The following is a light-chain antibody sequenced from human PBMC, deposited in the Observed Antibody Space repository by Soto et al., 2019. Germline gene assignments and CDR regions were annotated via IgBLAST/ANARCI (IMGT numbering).Light chain of an antibody. V-gene: IGKV2-28*01. Sequence: DIVMTQSPLSLPVTPGDPASISCRSSQILLHSNGYNYLDWYLQKPGQSPQLLIYLGSNRASGVPDRFSGSGSGTDFTLKISRVEAEDVGVYYCMQALQTWTFGQGTKVDIK. J-gene: IGKJ1*01. CDR3: MQALQTWT. CDR2: LGS. CDR1: QILLHSNGYNY.